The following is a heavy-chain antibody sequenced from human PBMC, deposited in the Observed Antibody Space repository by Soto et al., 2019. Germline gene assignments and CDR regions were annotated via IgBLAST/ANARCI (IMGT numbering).Heavy chain of an antibody. J-gene: IGHJ5*02. V-gene: IGHV3-13*01. CDR2: IDIAGDT. Sequence: GGSLRLSCAASGFTFSRYDMHWVRQVTGKGLEWVSGIDIAGDTYYPDSVKGRFTISRENVKNSLYLQMNSLRAEDTAVYYCAREAVAVGGTWWFDPWGQGTLVTVSS. D-gene: IGHD6-19*01. CDR1: GFTFSRYD. CDR3: AREAVAVGGTWWFDP.